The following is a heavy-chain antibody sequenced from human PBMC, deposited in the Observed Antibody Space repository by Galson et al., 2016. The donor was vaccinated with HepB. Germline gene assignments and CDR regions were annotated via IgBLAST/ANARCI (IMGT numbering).Heavy chain of an antibody. CDR1: GGSVSSATYY. CDR3: VSYATGHGGTGY. V-gene: IGHV4-61*01. J-gene: IGHJ4*02. Sequence: SETLSLTCTVSGGSVSSATYYWTWIRQPPGKGLEWLGYIYNSGNTNYNPSLKSRVTISIDTSKNQLSLTLRSVTAADTARYYCVSYATGHGGTGYWGPGILVTVSS. CDR2: IYNSGNT. D-gene: IGHD1-7*01.